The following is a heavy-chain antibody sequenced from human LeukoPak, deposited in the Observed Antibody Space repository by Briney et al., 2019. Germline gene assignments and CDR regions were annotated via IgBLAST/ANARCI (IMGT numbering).Heavy chain of an antibody. CDR1: GFTFSAYE. CDR2: IGSSGSTV. J-gene: IGHJ4*02. D-gene: IGHD6-13*01. V-gene: IGHV3-48*03. Sequence: RTGGSLRLSCAASGFTFSAYEMNWVRQAPGKGLEWVSYIGSSGSTVYYADSVKGRFTISRDNAKNSLYLQMNSLRAEDTALYYCAGAAAGIMLVYWGQGTLVTVSS. CDR3: AGAAAGIMLVY.